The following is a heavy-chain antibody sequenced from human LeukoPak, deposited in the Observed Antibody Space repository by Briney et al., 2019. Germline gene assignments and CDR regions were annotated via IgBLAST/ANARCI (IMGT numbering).Heavy chain of an antibody. V-gene: IGHV4-34*01. CDR3: ARGLRETEPGTAAPGTYYFDY. J-gene: IGHJ4*02. CDR2: INHSGST. Sequence: ASETLSLTCAVYGGSFSGYYWSWLRQSPGKGLEWIGEINHSGSTKYNPPLKSRVTISVDTSKNQFSLKLSSVTAADTAVYYCARGLRETEPGTAAPGTYYFDYWGQGSLVTVSS. CDR1: GGSFSGYY. D-gene: IGHD6-13*01.